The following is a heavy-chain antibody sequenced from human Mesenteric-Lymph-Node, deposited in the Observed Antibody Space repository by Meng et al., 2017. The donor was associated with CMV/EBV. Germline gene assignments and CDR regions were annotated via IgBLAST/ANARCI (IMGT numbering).Heavy chain of an antibody. D-gene: IGHD6-13*01. CDR3: AKGEYSSSWYYYYGMDV. J-gene: IGHJ6*02. CDR1: GLTVSNNY. CDR2: IYSGGST. Sequence: GESLKISCAASGLTVSNNYMSWVRQSPGKGLEWVSLIYSGGSTYYADSVKGRFTISRDNSKNTLYLQMNSLRAEDTAVYYCAKGEYSSSWYYYYGMDVWGQGTTVTVSS. V-gene: IGHV3-53*01.